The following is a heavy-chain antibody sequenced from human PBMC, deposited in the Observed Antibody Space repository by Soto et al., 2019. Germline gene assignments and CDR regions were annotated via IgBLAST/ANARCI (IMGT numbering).Heavy chain of an antibody. J-gene: IGHJ6*02. CDR3: ARRTGDYGPYGMDV. Sequence: SETLSLTCTVSGGSISSGDYYWSWIRQPPGKGLEWFGWIDHSGSTYYNPSLKSRVSMSIDTSKNQFSLYLSSVTAADTAVYYCARRTGDYGPYGMDVWGQGTTVTVSS. CDR1: GGSISSGDYY. CDR2: IDHSGST. V-gene: IGHV4-30-4*01. D-gene: IGHD3-9*01.